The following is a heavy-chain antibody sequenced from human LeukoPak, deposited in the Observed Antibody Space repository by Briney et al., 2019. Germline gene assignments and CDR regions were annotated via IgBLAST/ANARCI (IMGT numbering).Heavy chain of an antibody. Sequence: GGTLRLSCAASGFTFSSYGMSWVRQAPGKGLEWVSAISGSGGSTYYADSVKGRFTISRDNSKNTLYLQMNSLRAEDTAVYYCARSVVGATTDAFDIWGQGTMVTVSS. J-gene: IGHJ3*02. D-gene: IGHD1-26*01. CDR2: ISGSGGST. V-gene: IGHV3-23*01. CDR3: ARSVVGATTDAFDI. CDR1: GFTFSSYG.